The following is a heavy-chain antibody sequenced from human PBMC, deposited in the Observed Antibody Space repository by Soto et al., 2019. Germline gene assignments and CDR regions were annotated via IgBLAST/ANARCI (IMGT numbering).Heavy chain of an antibody. CDR3: AREGILGLFDAYDL. D-gene: IGHD3-10*01. CDR1: VFTSSG. J-gene: IGHJ3*01. V-gene: IGHV1-18*04. Sequence: QDQLVQSGAEVKKPGASVKVSCKASVFTSSGISWVRQAPGQRLGWMGWSSTHNGNTIYAQKFQGRVIMTMDTSTTTVYMELRSLRPDDTAVYLCAREGILGLFDAYDLWGQGTMVTVSS. CDR2: SSTHNGNT.